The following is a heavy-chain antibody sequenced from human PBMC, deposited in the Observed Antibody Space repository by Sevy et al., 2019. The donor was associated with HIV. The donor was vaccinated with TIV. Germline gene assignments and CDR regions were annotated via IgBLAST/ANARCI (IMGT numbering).Heavy chain of an antibody. D-gene: IGHD1-26*01. V-gene: IGHV3-21*01. CDR1: GFTFSSYA. Sequence: GGSLRLSCSASGFTFSSYAMDWVRQAPGKGLEWVSSISSGSSYIFYADSVKGRFTISRDNAKNSLYLQMNSLRAEDTAVYYCARDRGVGTSSYGMDVWGQGTTVTVSS. J-gene: IGHJ6*02. CDR3: ARDRGVGTSSYGMDV. CDR2: ISSGSSYI.